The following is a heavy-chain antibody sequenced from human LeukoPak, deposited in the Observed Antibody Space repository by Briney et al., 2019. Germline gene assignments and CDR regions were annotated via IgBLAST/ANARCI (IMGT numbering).Heavy chain of an antibody. CDR3: ARDGLGELGY. Sequence: SETLSLTCTVSGGPISSYYWSWIRQPPGKGLEWIGYTYYSGSTNYNPSLKSRVTISVDTSKNQFSLKLSSVTAADTAVYYCARDGLGELGYWGQGTLVTVSS. V-gene: IGHV4-59*01. CDR1: GGPISSYY. J-gene: IGHJ4*02. D-gene: IGHD3-10*01. CDR2: TYYSGST.